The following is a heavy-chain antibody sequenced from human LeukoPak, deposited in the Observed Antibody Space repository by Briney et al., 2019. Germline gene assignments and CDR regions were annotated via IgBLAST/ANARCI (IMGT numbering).Heavy chain of an antibody. D-gene: IGHD6-19*01. CDR1: GGSFSGYY. V-gene: IGHV4-34*01. CDR2: IDHSGST. J-gene: IGHJ4*02. Sequence: SETLSLTCAVYGGSFSGYYWSWIRQPPGKGLEWIGEIDHSGSTNHNPSLKSRVTISVDTSKNQFSLKLSSVTAADTAVYYCARGPGIAVAVDYWGQGTLVTVSS. CDR3: ARGPGIAVAVDY.